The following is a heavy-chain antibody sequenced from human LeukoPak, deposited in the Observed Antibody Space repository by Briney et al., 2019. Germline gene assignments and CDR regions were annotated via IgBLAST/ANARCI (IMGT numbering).Heavy chain of an antibody. CDR3: AREGYYDSSGYYNPDADAFDI. CDR2: IIPIVGTA. Sequence: GSSVKVSCKASGCTFSSYAISWVRQAPGQGLEWVGGIIPIVGTANYAQKFQGRVTITADESTSTAYMELSSLRSEDTAVYYCAREGYYDSSGYYNPDADAFDIWGQGTMVTVSS. V-gene: IGHV1-69*01. CDR1: GCTFSSYA. D-gene: IGHD3-22*01. J-gene: IGHJ3*02.